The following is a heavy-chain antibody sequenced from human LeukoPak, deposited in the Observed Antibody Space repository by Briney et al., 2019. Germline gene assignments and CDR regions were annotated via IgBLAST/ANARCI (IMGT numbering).Heavy chain of an antibody. CDR1: GGTFSSYS. CDR2: IIPLFNTP. Sequence: SVKVSCKDSGGTFSSYSINWVRQAPRQGLEWMGGIIPLFNTPNYAQKFQGRVTMTRDTSISTAYMELSRLRSDDTAVYYCARASGSYWWFDSWGQGTLVTVSS. D-gene: IGHD1-26*01. V-gene: IGHV1-69*05. CDR3: ARASGSYWWFDS. J-gene: IGHJ5*01.